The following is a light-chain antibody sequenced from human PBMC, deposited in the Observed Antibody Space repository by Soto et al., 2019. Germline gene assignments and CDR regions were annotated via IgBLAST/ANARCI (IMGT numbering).Light chain of an antibody. CDR3: QQRHSTPYT. V-gene: IGKV1-39*01. J-gene: IGKJ2*01. Sequence: DIQMTQSPSSLSASFGDRVTLTCRASQSIDTYLNWYQQKPGTAPKLLMYAASTLHSGVPSRFSGRGSGTDFTLTISSLQREDFATYFCQQRHSTPYTFGQGTTLEI. CDR2: AAS. CDR1: QSIDTY.